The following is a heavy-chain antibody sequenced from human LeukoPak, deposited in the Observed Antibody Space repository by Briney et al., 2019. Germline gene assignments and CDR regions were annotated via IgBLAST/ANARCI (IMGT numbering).Heavy chain of an antibody. CDR2: MFYSGNT. CDR1: VGSIISSSYY. Sequence: SETLSLTCGVSVGSIISSSYYWGWIRQPPGKGLEWIASMFYSGNTYYNPSLKSQVTMSVDTTENQFSLKLSSVTAADTAVYYCARHVVGNYDLLSFDYWGQGSLVTVSS. D-gene: IGHD2-21*01. J-gene: IGHJ4*02. CDR3: ARHVVGNYDLLSFDY. V-gene: IGHV4-39*01.